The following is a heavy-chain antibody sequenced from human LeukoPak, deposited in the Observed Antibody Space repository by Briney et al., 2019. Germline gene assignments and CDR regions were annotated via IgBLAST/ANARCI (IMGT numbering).Heavy chain of an antibody. J-gene: IGHJ4*02. CDR1: GFTFSSYG. Sequence: GGSLRLSCAASGFTFSSYGMHWVRQAPGKGLEWVAFIRYDGSNKYYADSVKGRFTISRDNSKNTLYLQMNSLRAEDTAVYYCAKEATITPCFGYWGQGTLVTVSS. CDR2: IRYDGSNK. V-gene: IGHV3-30*02. D-gene: IGHD5-24*01. CDR3: AKEATITPCFGY.